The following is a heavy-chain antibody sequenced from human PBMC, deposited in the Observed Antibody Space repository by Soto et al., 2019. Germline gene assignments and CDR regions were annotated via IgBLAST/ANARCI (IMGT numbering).Heavy chain of an antibody. CDR3: AKDRKDLVVITPLFDY. CDR2: ISYDGSNK. D-gene: IGHD3-22*01. J-gene: IGHJ4*02. CDR1: GFTFSSYG. Sequence: PGGSLRLSCAASGFTFSSYGMHWVRQAPGKGLEWVAVISYDGSNKYYADSVKGRFTISRDNSKNTLYLQVNSLRAEDTAVYYCAKDRKDLVVITPLFDYWGQGTLVTVSS. V-gene: IGHV3-30*18.